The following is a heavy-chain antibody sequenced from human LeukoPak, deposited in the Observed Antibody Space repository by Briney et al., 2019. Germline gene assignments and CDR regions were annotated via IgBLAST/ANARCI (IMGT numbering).Heavy chain of an antibody. Sequence: PSETLSLTCTVSGGSISSYYWSWIRQPPGKGLEWIGYIYYSGSTNYNPSLKSRVTISVDTSKNQFSLKLSSVTAADTAVYYCARDRCSGGSCYHGDPAVFDPWGQGTLVTVSS. D-gene: IGHD2-15*01. V-gene: IGHV4-59*01. J-gene: IGHJ5*02. CDR3: ARDRCSGGSCYHGDPAVFDP. CDR1: GGSISSYY. CDR2: IYYSGST.